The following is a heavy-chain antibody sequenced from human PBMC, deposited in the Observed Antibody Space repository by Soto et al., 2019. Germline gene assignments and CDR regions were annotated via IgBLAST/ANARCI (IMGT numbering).Heavy chain of an antibody. D-gene: IGHD4-17*01. CDR3: VSLDQTEKDVHYGGNPYGY. CDR2: IYYSGST. V-gene: IGHV4-30-4*01. CDR1: GGSIRSGDYY. J-gene: IGHJ4*02. Sequence: SETLSLTCTVSGGSIRSGDYYWSWIRQPPGKVLEWIGYIYYSGSTYYNPSLKSRVTISVDTSKNQFSLKLSSVTAADTAVYYCVSLDQTEKDVHYGGNPYGYWGQGTLVTVSS.